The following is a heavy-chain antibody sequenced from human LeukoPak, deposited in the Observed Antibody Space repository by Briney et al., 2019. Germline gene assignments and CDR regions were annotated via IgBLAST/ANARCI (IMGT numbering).Heavy chain of an antibody. J-gene: IGHJ4*02. Sequence: GGSLRLSCAASGFTFSDYYMSWVRQAPGKGLEWVSAISGSGGSTYYADSVKGRFTISRDNSKNTLYLQMNSLRAEDTAVYYCAKDQPYYYDSSGYLPNSWGQGTLVTVSS. D-gene: IGHD3-22*01. CDR2: ISGSGGST. CDR1: GFTFSDYY. V-gene: IGHV3-23*01. CDR3: AKDQPYYYDSSGYLPNS.